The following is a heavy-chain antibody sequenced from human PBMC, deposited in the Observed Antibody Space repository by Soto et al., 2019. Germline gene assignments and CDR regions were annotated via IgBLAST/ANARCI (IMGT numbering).Heavy chain of an antibody. CDR2: ISAYNGNT. D-gene: IGHD6-13*01. CDR1: GYTFTSYG. Sequence: ASVKVSCKASGYTFTSYGISWVRQAPGQGLEWMGWISAYNGNTNYAQSLQGRVTMTTDTSTTTAYMELRSLKSDDTAVYYCARVSPSSRAAEPWGQGTQVTVSS. V-gene: IGHV1-18*01. J-gene: IGHJ4*02. CDR3: ARVSPSSRAAEP.